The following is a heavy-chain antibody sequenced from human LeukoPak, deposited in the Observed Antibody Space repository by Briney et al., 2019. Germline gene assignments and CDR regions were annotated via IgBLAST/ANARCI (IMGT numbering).Heavy chain of an antibody. CDR3: ARAHAGIWTGYFLDY. J-gene: IGHJ4*02. CDR2: LWYDGSNK. V-gene: IGHV3-33*01. Sequence: PGRSLRLSCAASGFTFGAYGMHWVRQAPGKGLEWVAVLWYDGSNKYYADSVKGRFTISRDNPEDTQYLQMSSLRVEDTAVYYCARAHAGIWTGYFLDYGGRGTLVTVSS. CDR1: GFTFGAYG. D-gene: IGHD3/OR15-3a*01.